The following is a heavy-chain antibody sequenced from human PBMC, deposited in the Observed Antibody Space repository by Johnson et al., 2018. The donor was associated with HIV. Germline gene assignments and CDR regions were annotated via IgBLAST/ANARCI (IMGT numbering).Heavy chain of an antibody. J-gene: IGHJ3*02. V-gene: IGHV3-23*04. CDR3: ARDHRAYCGGDCYSDAFDI. Sequence: VQLVESGGGLVQPGGSLRLSCAASVFTFSSYAMSCVRPAPGQGLEWVSAISGSGGSTYYTASVKGRFTISRYNSKNTLDLQMYSLRGEDTAVYYCARDHRAYCGGDCYSDAFDIWGQGTMVTVSS. CDR1: VFTFSSYA. CDR2: ISGSGGST. D-gene: IGHD2-21*02.